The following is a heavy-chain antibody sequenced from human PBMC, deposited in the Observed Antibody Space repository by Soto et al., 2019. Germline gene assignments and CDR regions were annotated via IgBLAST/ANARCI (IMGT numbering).Heavy chain of an antibody. J-gene: IGHJ5*02. V-gene: IGHV1-8*01. CDR1: GYTFTSYD. CDR2: MNPNSGNT. CDR3: ATERSAVTGWFEP. D-gene: IGHD6-13*01. Sequence: QVQLVQSGAEVKKPVASVKVSCKASGYTFTSYDINWVRQATGQGLEWMGWMNPNSGNTGYAQKFQGRVTMTRNTTMSTAYMALRRMRSENKAVYYCATERSAVTGWFEPWGQGTMVTVSS.